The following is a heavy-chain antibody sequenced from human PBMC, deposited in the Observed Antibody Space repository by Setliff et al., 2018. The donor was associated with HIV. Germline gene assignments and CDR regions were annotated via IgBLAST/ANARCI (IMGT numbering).Heavy chain of an antibody. D-gene: IGHD2-21*02. J-gene: IGHJ1*01. CDR3: ATQGLTVPIPGGYFQH. V-gene: IGHV4-38-2*01. Sequence: SETLSLTCGISDYSITSGYYWGWIRQPPGKGLEWMGSIYRSGSTYDNPSLKSRVTISFDTSKNQFSLILTSVTAADTAVYYCATQGLTVPIPGGYFQHWGPGILVTVSS. CDR1: DYSITSGYY. CDR2: IYRSGST.